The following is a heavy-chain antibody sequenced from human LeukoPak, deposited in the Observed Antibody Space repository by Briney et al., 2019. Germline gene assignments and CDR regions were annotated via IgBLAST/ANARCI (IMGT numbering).Heavy chain of an antibody. D-gene: IGHD5-18*01. V-gene: IGHV1-69*13. Sequence: ASVKVSCKASGGTFSSYAISWVRQAPGQGLEWMGGIIPIFGTANYAQKFQGRVTITADGSTSTAYMELSSLRSEDTAVYYCARASAMVDGDFDYWGQGTLVTVSS. CDR3: ARASAMVDGDFDY. CDR2: IIPIFGTA. CDR1: GGTFSSYA. J-gene: IGHJ4*02.